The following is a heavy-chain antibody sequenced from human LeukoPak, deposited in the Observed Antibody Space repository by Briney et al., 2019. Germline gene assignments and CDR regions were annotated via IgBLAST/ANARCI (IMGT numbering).Heavy chain of an antibody. D-gene: IGHD6-19*01. V-gene: IGHV3-7*01. CDR3: ANSGWSLRDY. Sequence: GGSLRLSCAASGFTFSSYWMSWVRQAPGKGLEWVANMNQDGSEKFYVDSVKGRFTISRDNAKNSLYLQMNSLRAEDTAVYYCANSGWSLRDYWGQGTLVTVSS. CDR1: GFTFSSYW. CDR2: MNQDGSEK. J-gene: IGHJ4*02.